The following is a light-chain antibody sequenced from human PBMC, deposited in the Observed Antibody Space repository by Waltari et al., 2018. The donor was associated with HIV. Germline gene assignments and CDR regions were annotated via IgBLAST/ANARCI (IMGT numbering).Light chain of an antibody. J-gene: IGLJ1*01. CDR3: SSYATGNTYV. Sequence: QSALTQPASVSGSPGQSITISCTGTNSDIGKYNLVSWYQQPPGKVPKVLIFEVTTRPSGISHRFSGSKSDNTASLTISGLQAEDEADYYCSSYATGNTYVFGTGTSVTVL. CDR2: EVT. CDR1: NSDIGKYNL. V-gene: IGLV2-23*02.